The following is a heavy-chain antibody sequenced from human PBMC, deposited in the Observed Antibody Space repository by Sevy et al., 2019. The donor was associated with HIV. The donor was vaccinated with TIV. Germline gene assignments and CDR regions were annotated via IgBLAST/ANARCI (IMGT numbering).Heavy chain of an antibody. Sequence: GGSLRLSCAASGFTFSSYTMHWVRQAPGKGLEWVAFISYAGSGKYYADSVKGRFTISRDNSKNTLYLQMNNLRAEDTAVFYCARDLALSGSYSWLAHWGQGTLVTVSS. CDR2: ISYAGSGK. CDR1: GFTFSSYT. J-gene: IGHJ5*02. V-gene: IGHV3-30*14. D-gene: IGHD1-26*01. CDR3: ARDLALSGSYSWLAH.